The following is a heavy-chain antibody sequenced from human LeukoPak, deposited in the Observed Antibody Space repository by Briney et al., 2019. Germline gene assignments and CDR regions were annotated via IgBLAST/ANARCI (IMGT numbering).Heavy chain of an antibody. Sequence: SETLSLTCTVSGGSISNHYWTWIRRPPGKGLEWIGHIYYSGSTTYNPSLRSRVTISVDTSKSQFSLKLSSVTPADTAAYYCARDLGYFGSGSYLGWFDPWGQGTLVTVSS. CDR3: ARDLGYFGSGSYLGWFDP. D-gene: IGHD3-10*01. CDR1: GGSISNHY. CDR2: IYYSGST. V-gene: IGHV4-59*11. J-gene: IGHJ5*02.